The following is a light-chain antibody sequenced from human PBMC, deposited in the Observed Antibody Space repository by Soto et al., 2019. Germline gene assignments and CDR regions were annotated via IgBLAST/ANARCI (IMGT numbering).Light chain of an antibody. Sequence: QSVLTQPPSVSEAPRQRVTISCSGSSSNIGNNAVNWYQQLPGKAPKLLIYYDDLLPSGVSDRFSVSKSGTSASLAISGLQSEDEADYYCAAWDDSLNRDVFGTGTKLTVL. CDR2: YDD. CDR3: AAWDDSLNRDV. CDR1: SSNIGNNA. J-gene: IGLJ1*01. V-gene: IGLV1-36*01.